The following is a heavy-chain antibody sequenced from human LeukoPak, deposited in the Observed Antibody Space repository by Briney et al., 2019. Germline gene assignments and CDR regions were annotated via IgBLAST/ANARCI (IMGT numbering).Heavy chain of an antibody. J-gene: IGHJ4*02. CDR2: IIPIFGTA. CDR1: GGTFSSYA. Sequence: ASVKVSCKASGGTFSSYAISWVRQAPGQGLEWMGGIIPIFGTANYAQKFQGRVTITADESTSTAYMELSSLRSEDTAVYYCARDGSGSGNSDLDYWGQGTLVTVSS. CDR3: ARDGSGSGNSDLDY. V-gene: IGHV1-69*13. D-gene: IGHD3-10*01.